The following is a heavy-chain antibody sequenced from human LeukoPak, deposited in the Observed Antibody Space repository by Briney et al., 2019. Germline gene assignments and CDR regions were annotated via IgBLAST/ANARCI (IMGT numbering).Heavy chain of an antibody. CDR3: ALGYCGGGSCYAREYFQH. D-gene: IGHD2-15*01. J-gene: IGHJ1*01. CDR1: GGSVSNYY. Sequence: SETLSLTCSVSGGSVSNYYWNWIRQVPGKGLEWIGFIYYSERATYNPSLKSRVTISVDTSKNQFSLRLSSVTAADTAVYYCALGYCGGGSCYAREYFQHWGQGTLVTVSS. V-gene: IGHV4-59*02. CDR2: IYYSERA.